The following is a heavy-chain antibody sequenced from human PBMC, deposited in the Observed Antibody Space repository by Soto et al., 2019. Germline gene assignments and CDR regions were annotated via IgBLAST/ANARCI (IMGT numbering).Heavy chain of an antibody. Sequence: PGGSLRLSCSASRFTFGGYAMSWVRQAPGKWLEWVSGITGNAANTVYADSVKGRFTISRDNSKNALYLQLNSLRAEDTAVYFCAKAARDCGGDCYSSYFDSWGQGXLVTVSS. V-gene: IGHV3-23*01. D-gene: IGHD2-21*02. CDR3: AKAARDCGGDCYSSYFDS. CDR2: ITGNAANT. J-gene: IGHJ4*02. CDR1: RFTFGGYA.